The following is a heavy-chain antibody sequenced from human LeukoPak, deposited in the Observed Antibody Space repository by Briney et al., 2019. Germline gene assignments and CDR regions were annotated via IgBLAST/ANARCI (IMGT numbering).Heavy chain of an antibody. CDR2: IYYGGST. J-gene: IGHJ4*02. CDR3: ARVGSGSYYNLDY. Sequence: PSETLSPTCTVSGGSISNYYWSWIRQPPGKGLEWIAYIYYGGSTKYNPSLKSRVSISIGTSENQFSLRLSSVTAADTAVYYCARVGSGSYYNLDYWGQGTLVTVSS. CDR1: GGSISNYY. V-gene: IGHV4-59*01. D-gene: IGHD3-10*01.